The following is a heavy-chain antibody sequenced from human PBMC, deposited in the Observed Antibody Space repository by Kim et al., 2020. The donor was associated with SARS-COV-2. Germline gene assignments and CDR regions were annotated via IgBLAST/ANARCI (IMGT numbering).Heavy chain of an antibody. CDR1: GFTFSSYA. CDR3: AKGGADYSNYHPPGGRYYYYYYMDV. J-gene: IGHJ6*03. D-gene: IGHD4-4*01. CDR2: ISGSGGST. V-gene: IGHV3-23*01. Sequence: GGSLRLSCAASGFTFSSYAMSWVRQAPGKGLEWVSAISGSGGSTYYADSVKGRFTTSRDNSKNTLYLQMNSLRAEDTAVYYCAKGGADYSNYHPPGGRYYYYYYMDVWGKGTTVTVSS.